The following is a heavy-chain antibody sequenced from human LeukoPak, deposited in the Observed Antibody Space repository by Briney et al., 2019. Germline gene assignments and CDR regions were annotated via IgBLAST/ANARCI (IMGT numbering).Heavy chain of an antibody. V-gene: IGHV3-33*01. Sequence: GGSLRLSCAASGFTFSSHGMHWVRQAPGEGLECLVVKWYDGSNKFYADSVRGRFTISRDNSKNTLYVQMNSLRAEDTAVYYCARGRGSGWYDAFDIWGQGTMVTVSS. CDR3: ARGRGSGWYDAFDI. J-gene: IGHJ3*02. CDR2: KWYDGSNK. D-gene: IGHD6-19*01. CDR1: GFTFSSHG.